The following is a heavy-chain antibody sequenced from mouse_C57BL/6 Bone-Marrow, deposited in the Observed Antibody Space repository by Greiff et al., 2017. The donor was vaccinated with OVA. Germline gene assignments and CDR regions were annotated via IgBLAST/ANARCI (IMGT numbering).Heavy chain of an antibody. D-gene: IGHD2-3*01. Sequence: QVQLQQPGAELVKPGASVKMSCTASGYTFTSYWITWVKQRPGQGLEWIGDIYPGSGSTIYNEKFLSKSTLTVDTSSSTAYMQLSSLTSEDSAVYYWARYDGYFFAYGGQGTLVTVSA. CDR3: ARYDGYFFAY. J-gene: IGHJ3*01. CDR2: IYPGSGST. CDR1: GYTFTSYW. V-gene: IGHV1-55*01.